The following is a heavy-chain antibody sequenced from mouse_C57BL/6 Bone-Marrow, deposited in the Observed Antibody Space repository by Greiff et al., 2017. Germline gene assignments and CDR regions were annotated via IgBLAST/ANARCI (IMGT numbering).Heavy chain of an antibody. V-gene: IGHV1-85*01. CDR2: IYPRDGST. Sequence: QVQLKESGPELVKPGASVKLSCKASGYTFTSYDLNWVKQRPGQGLAWIGWIYPRDGSTKYNEKFKGKATLTVDTSSSTAYMELPSLTSEDSAVYFCARSDYYGRSLFAYWGQGTLVTVSA. CDR3: ARSDYYGRSLFAY. J-gene: IGHJ3*01. CDR1: GYTFTSYD. D-gene: IGHD1-1*01.